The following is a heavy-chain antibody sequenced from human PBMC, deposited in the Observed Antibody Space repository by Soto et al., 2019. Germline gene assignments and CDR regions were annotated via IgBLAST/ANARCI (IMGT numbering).Heavy chain of an antibody. J-gene: IGHJ3*02. D-gene: IGHD6-19*01. CDR1: GFTFSSYA. V-gene: IGHV3-23*01. CDR3: AKPANGWFSAFDI. Sequence: EVQLLESGGGLVQPGGSLRLSCAASGFTFSSYAMSWVRQAPGKGLEWGSAISGSGGTTYYADSVKGRFTFSRDKSKNTLYLQMNSLRAEDTAVYYCAKPANGWFSAFDIWGQGTMVTVSS. CDR2: ISGSGGTT.